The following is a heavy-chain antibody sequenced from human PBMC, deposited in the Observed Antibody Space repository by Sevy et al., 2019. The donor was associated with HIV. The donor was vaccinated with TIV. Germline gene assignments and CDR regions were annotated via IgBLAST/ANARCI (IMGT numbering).Heavy chain of an antibody. CDR2: ISSSSSYI. CDR1: GFTFSSYS. Sequence: GGSLRLSCAASGFTFSSYSMNWVRQAPGKGLEWVSSISSSSSYIYYSDSVKGRFTISRDNAKNSLYLRMNSLRAEDTAVYYCARANAGFDYWGQGTLVTVSS. V-gene: IGHV3-21*01. D-gene: IGHD1-1*01. CDR3: ARANAGFDY. J-gene: IGHJ4*02.